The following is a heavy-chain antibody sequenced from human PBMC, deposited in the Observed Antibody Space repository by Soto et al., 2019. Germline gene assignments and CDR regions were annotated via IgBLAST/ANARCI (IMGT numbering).Heavy chain of an antibody. CDR3: SRVKYSYGSSGYFLDAIDV. V-gene: IGHV4-61*01. J-gene: IGHJ3*01. CDR1: GGSVNTGSYY. CDR2: IYYSGST. Sequence: QVQLQESGPGLVKTSETLSLTCTVSGGSVNTGSYYWSWIRQPPGKGLEWIGYIYYSGSTNDNASLKSRVTISVDTSKNQFSLRLTSVAAADTALYYCSRVKYSYGSSGYFLDAIDVWGQGTMVTVSS. D-gene: IGHD6-13*01.